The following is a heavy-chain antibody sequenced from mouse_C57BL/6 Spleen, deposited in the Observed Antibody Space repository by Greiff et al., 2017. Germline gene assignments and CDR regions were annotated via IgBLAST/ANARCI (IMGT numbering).Heavy chain of an antibody. V-gene: IGHV1-64*01. CDR1: GYTFTSYW. D-gene: IGHD3-2*02. Sequence: QVQLQQPGAELVKPGASVKLSCKASGYTFTSYWMHWVTQRPGQGLEWIGMIHPNSGSTNYNEKFKSKATLTVDKSSSTAYMQLSSLTSEDSAVYYCAREGSSGYVAYAMDYWGQGTSVTVSS. CDR2: IHPNSGST. CDR3: AREGSSGYVAYAMDY. J-gene: IGHJ4*01.